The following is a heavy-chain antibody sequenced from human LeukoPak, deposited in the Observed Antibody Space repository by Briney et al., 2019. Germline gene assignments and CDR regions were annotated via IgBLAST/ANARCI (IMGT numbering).Heavy chain of an antibody. Sequence: KPSETLSLTCSVSGASVTTGGFYWTWFRQSPGKGLEWIGYSYHAGNPYYNPALKSRVTISIDSSANQVSLWLTSVTAADTAVYYCARTIIGQLPADSWGQGYLVTVSS. D-gene: IGHD2-2*01. CDR3: ARTIIGQLPADS. J-gene: IGHJ4*02. CDR2: SYHAGNP. CDR1: GASVTTGGFY. V-gene: IGHV4-30-2*06.